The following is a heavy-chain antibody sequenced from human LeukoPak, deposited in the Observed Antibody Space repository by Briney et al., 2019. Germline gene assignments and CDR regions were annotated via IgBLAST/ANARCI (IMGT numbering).Heavy chain of an antibody. CDR3: TRMVWRSRPFDY. D-gene: IGHD3-10*01. CDR2: ISYDGSNK. V-gene: IGHV3-30*03. J-gene: IGHJ4*02. CDR1: GFTFSSYG. Sequence: PGGSLRLSCAASGFTFSSYGMHWVRQAPGKGLEWVAVISYDGSNKYYADSVKGRFTISRDNSKNTLYLQMNSLRAEDTAVYYCTRMVWRSRPFDYWGQGTLVTVSS.